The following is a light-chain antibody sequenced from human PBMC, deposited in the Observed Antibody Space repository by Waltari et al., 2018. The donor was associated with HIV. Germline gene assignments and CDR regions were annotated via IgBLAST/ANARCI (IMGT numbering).Light chain of an antibody. Sequence: QSVLTQPPSASGTPGQRVTIPCSGSISHTGRKYVSWYQQVPGTAPKLLIYRNNQRPSGVPDRFSGSKSGTSASLAISGLRSEDEADYYCAAWDDSLSAFYVFGTGTKVTVL. CDR1: ISHTGRKY. J-gene: IGLJ1*01. CDR2: RNN. V-gene: IGLV1-47*01. CDR3: AAWDDSLSAFYV.